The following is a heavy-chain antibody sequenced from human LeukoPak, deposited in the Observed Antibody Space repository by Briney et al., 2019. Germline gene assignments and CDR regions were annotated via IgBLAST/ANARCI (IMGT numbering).Heavy chain of an antibody. V-gene: IGHV3-48*03. J-gene: IGHJ6*03. D-gene: IGHD5-12*01. CDR2: ISSSGSTI. Sequence: GGSLRLSCAASGFTLSSYEMNWVRQAPGKGLEWVSYISSSGSTIYYADSVKGRFTISRDNAKNSLYLQMNSLRAEDTAVYYCARDRSGYDYYYYYYKDVWGKGTTVTVSS. CDR3: ARDRSGYDYYYYYYKDV. CDR1: GFTLSSYE.